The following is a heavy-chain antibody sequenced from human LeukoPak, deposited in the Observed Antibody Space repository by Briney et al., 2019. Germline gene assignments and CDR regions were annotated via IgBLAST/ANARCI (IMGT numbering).Heavy chain of an antibody. CDR2: IYYSGST. J-gene: IGHJ4*02. V-gene: IGHV4-59*01. D-gene: IGHD6-19*01. Sequence: PETLSLTCTLAGGSPSSYYGSWIRQPPGEGLGWIGYIYYSGSTNYDPSLKSRVTISVDTSKNQFSLKLSSVTAADTAVYYCARAQGGWSDYWGQGTLVTVSS. CDR3: ARAQGGWSDY. CDR1: GGSPSSYY.